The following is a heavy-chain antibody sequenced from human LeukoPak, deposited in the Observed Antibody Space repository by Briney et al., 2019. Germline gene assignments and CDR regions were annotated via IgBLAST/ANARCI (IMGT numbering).Heavy chain of an antibody. V-gene: IGHV4-30-2*01. D-gene: IGHD4-17*01. CDR1: GGSISSGGYS. CDR3: ARDHDYGDTFDY. Sequence: SETLSLTCAVSGGSISSGGYSWSWIRQPPGKGLEWIGYIYHSGSTYYNPSLKSRVTISVDRSKNQFSLKLSSVTAADTAVYYCARDHDYGDTFDYWGQGTLVTVSS. J-gene: IGHJ4*02. CDR2: IYHSGST.